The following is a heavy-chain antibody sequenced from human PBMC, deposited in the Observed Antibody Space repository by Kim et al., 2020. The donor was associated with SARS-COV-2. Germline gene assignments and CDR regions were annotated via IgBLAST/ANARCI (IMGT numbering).Heavy chain of an antibody. CDR2: ISGSGGST. CDR3: AAGITMVRGVWDV. V-gene: IGHV3-23*01. D-gene: IGHD3-10*01. Sequence: GGSLRLSCAASGFTFSSYAMSWVRQAPGKGLEWVSAISGSGGSTYYADSVKGRFTISRDNSKNTLYLQMNSLRAEDTAVYYCAAGITMVRGVWDVWGQGTTVTVSS. CDR1: GFTFSSYA. J-gene: IGHJ6*02.